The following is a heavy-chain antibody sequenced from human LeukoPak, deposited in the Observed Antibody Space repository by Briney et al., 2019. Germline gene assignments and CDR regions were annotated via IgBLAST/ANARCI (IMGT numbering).Heavy chain of an antibody. CDR2: INTNTGNP. CDR1: GGTFTSYA. Sequence: ASVKVSCKASGGTFTSYAMNWVRQAPGQGLEWMGWINTNTGNPTYAQGFTGRFVFSLDTSVSTAYLQISSLKAEDTAVYYCAREGYDSSGYYGLFDYWGQGTLVTVSS. CDR3: AREGYDSSGYYGLFDY. J-gene: IGHJ4*02. D-gene: IGHD3-22*01. V-gene: IGHV7-4-1*02.